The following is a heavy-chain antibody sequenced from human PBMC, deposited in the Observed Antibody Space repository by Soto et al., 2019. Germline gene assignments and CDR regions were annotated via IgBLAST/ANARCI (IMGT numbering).Heavy chain of an antibody. CDR1: GVSLTSGTYY. Sequence: SETLALTCSVSGVSLTSGTYYWSWIRQHPGKGLEWIGYIFYSGSTDYNPSLKSRVNISVDTSKNQFSLKLSSVTAADTAVYYCASTEDFFDYWGQGTLVTVSS. CDR2: IFYSGST. CDR3: ASTEDFFDY. J-gene: IGHJ4*02. V-gene: IGHV4-31*03.